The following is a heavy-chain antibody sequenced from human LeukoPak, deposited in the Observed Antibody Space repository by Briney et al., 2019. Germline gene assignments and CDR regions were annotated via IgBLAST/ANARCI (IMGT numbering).Heavy chain of an antibody. CDR1: GFTFSSYW. Sequence: GGSLRLSCAASGFTFSSYWMSWVRQAPGKGLEWVANIKQDGSEKQYVDSVKGRFTISRDNSKNTLFLQMNSLRAEDTAVYYCTRDVASRNWFDPWGQGTLVTVSS. J-gene: IGHJ5*02. V-gene: IGHV3-7*01. CDR3: TRDVASRNWFDP. CDR2: IKQDGSEK.